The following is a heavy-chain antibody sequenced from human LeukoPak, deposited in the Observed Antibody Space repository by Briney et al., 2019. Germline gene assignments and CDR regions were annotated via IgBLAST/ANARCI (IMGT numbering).Heavy chain of an antibody. D-gene: IGHD4-4*01. Sequence: PGGSLRLSCAASGFTFDDYAMHWVGQAPGEGLEWVSGISWNSGSIGYADSVKGRFTISRDNAKNSLYLQMNSLRAEDTALYYCAKDIVGVTTSPTPLYGMDVWGQGTTVTVSS. V-gene: IGHV3-9*01. CDR3: AKDIVGVTTSPTPLYGMDV. J-gene: IGHJ6*02. CDR2: ISWNSGSI. CDR1: GFTFDDYA.